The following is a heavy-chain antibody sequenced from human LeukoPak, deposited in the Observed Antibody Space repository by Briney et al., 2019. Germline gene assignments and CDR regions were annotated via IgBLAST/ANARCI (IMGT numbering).Heavy chain of an antibody. J-gene: IGHJ4*02. CDR1: GFTFSSYG. CDR3: AKGPHYFDSSGYLYYFDY. V-gene: IGHV3-30*18. CDR2: ISYDGGNK. D-gene: IGHD3-22*01. Sequence: PGGSLRLSCAASGFTFSSYGMHWVRQAPGKGLEWVAVISYDGGNKYCADSVKGRFTISRDNSKNTLYLQMNSLRAEDTAVYYCAKGPHYFDSSGYLYYFDYWGRGTLVTVSS.